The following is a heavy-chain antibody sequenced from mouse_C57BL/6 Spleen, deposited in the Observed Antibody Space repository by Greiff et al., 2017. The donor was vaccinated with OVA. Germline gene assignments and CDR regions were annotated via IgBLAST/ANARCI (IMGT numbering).Heavy chain of an antibody. V-gene: IGHV2-9-1*01. CDR3: ARIYYGNYWAMDY. D-gene: IGHD2-1*01. CDR2: IWTGGGT. Sequence: VKLMESGPGLVAPSQCLSITCTVSGFSLTSYAISWVRQPPGKGLEWLGVIWTGGGTNYNSALKSRLSISKDNSKSQVFLKMNSLQTDDTARYYCARIYYGNYWAMDYWGQGTSVTVSS. J-gene: IGHJ4*01. CDR1: GFSLTSYA.